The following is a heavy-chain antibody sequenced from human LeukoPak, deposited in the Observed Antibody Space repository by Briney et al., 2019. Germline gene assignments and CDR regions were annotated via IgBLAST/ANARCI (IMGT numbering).Heavy chain of an antibody. V-gene: IGHV3-66*02. J-gene: IGHJ4*02. D-gene: IGHD2-2*01. Sequence: PGGSLTLSCAASGFTVSSNYMSWVRQAPGKGLEWVSVIYSGDSTYYADSVKGRFTISRDNSKNTLYLQMNSQRAEDTAVYYCARDMGGYCSSTSCLAFDYWGQGTLVTVSS. CDR1: GFTVSSNY. CDR3: ARDMGGYCSSTSCLAFDY. CDR2: IYSGDST.